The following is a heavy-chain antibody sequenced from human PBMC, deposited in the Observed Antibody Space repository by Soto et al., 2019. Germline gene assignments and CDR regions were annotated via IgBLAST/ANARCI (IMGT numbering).Heavy chain of an antibody. CDR2: VHESGST. CDR1: DDAISNYY. Sequence: SETLSLTCSVSDDAISNYYWSWIRQIPGRGLEWIGCVHESGSTDYNPSLKGRVTISLHTSKSQFSLSLRSATAADTTTYFCARGTRALITSFFAYWGQGIPVTVSS. D-gene: IGHD3-16*01. J-gene: IGHJ4*02. CDR3: ARGTRALITSFFAY. V-gene: IGHV4-59*01.